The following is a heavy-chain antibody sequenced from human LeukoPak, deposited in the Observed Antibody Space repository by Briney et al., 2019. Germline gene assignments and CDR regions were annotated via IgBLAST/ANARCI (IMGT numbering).Heavy chain of an antibody. CDR1: GFTFSDYY. CDR2: ISSSGSTI. Sequence: GGSLRLSCAASGFTFSDYYMSWIRQAPGKGLEWVSYISSSGSTIYYADSVKGRFTISRDNAKNSLYLQMNSLRAEDTAVYYCARDWDFSETYNWFDPWGQGTLVTVSS. CDR3: ARDWDFSETYNWFDP. J-gene: IGHJ5*02. D-gene: IGHD3-3*01. V-gene: IGHV3-11*01.